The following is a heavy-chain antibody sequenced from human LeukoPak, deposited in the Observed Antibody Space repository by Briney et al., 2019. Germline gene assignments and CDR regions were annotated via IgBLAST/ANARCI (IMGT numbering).Heavy chain of an antibody. Sequence: ASVKVSCKASGYTFTGYYIHWVRQAPGQGLEWMGWINPNNGATNYAQKFQGRITMTRDTSITTVYMELSSLRSDDTAIYYCARDVVVVVGASRSNFYFYMDVWGKGTTVSVSS. V-gene: IGHV1-2*02. CDR1: GYTFTGYY. J-gene: IGHJ6*03. CDR2: INPNNGAT. D-gene: IGHD2-15*01. CDR3: ARDVVVVVGASRSNFYFYMDV.